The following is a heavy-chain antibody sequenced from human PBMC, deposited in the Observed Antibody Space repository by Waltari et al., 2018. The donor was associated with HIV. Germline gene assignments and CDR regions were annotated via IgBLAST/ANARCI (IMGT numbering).Heavy chain of an antibody. D-gene: IGHD5-18*01. Sequence: HVQLVESGGGVVQPGKSLRLHCVASGFSFSAYGVHWVRQVPGKGLEWVAFIWVDGSNHKDVDSWRGLITISRDKSKNALSLQMNNLREEDTGVYYCGRKKEGGYTSGAVHYGVDVWGQGTTVTVSS. CDR3: GRKKEGGYTSGAVHYGVDV. V-gene: IGHV3-33*01. CDR1: GFSFSAYG. CDR2: IWVDGSNH. J-gene: IGHJ6*02.